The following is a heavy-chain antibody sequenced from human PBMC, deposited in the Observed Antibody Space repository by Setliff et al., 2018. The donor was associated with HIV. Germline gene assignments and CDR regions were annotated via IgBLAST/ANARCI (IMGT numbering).Heavy chain of an antibody. CDR1: GYSSSSGCY. V-gene: IGHV4-38-2*01. CDR3: ARGRTQWPNYNYFDP. CDR2: MYHTGST. Sequence: SETLSLTCAVSGYSSSSGCYWGWIRQPPGKGLEWIGSMYHTGSTYYSPSLNSRFTISVDTYKNQFSLKLRSVTAADTAVYYCARGRTQWPNYNYFDPWGLGTLVTVSS. J-gene: IGHJ5*02. D-gene: IGHD6-19*01.